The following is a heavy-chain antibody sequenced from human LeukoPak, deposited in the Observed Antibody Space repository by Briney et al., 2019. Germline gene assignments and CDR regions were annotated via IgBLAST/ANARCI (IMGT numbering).Heavy chain of an antibody. D-gene: IGHD3-9*01. CDR2: IYYSGST. V-gene: IGHV4-31*03. CDR1: GGSISSGGYY. Sequence: PSQTLSLTCTVSGGSISSGGYYWSWIRQHPGNGLEWIGYIYYSGSTYYDPSLKSRATISVDTSKNQFSLKLSSVTAADTAVYYCARDPSFARNYDILGGMDVWGQGTTVTVSS. J-gene: IGHJ6*02. CDR3: ARDPSFARNYDILGGMDV.